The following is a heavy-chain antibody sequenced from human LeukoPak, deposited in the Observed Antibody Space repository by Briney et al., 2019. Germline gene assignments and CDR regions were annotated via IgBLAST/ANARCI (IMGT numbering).Heavy chain of an antibody. CDR2: IYYSGST. Sequence: PSETLSLTCIVSRGSISTGGYYWSWIRQHPGKGLEWIGYIYYSGSTYYNPSLKSRVTISVDTSKNQFSLQVSSVTAADTAVYYCARGGSGGSCYFHLDYWGQGTLVTVSS. CDR1: RGSISTGGYY. CDR3: ARGGSGGSCYFHLDY. J-gene: IGHJ4*02. V-gene: IGHV4-31*03. D-gene: IGHD2-15*01.